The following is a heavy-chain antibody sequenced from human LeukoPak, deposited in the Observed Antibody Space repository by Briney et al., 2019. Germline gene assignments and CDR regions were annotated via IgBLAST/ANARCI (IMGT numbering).Heavy chain of an antibody. CDR2: IYDGGST. CDR3: ARENYYLTGHYNAFDI. J-gene: IGHJ3*02. D-gene: IGHD3-9*01. CDR1: GAIVSSLF. Sequence: PGGSLRPSCAASGAIVSSLFMGCVRQAPGKGLEWVSVIYDGGSTDYADSVKGRFTISRDNSNSTLYLQMNSLESHETHGYECARENYYLTGHYNAFDIWGQGTLVTVSS. V-gene: IGHV3-53*01.